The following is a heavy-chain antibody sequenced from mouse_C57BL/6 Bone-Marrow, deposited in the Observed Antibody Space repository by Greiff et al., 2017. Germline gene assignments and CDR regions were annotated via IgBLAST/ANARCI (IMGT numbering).Heavy chain of an antibody. D-gene: IGHD1-1*01. Sequence: EVQLQQSAHDLVKPWASVTMSYKASGHPVPAYNMHVFKNTNGKILDWIGDINPNNGGTSYNQKSNCKATLTVNKSSSTAYMELRSLTSEDSAVYYCARSHYYGSSLAWFAYWGQGTLVTVSA. CDR1: GHPVPAYN. J-gene: IGHJ3*01. CDR3: ARSHYYGSSLAWFAY. V-gene: IGHV1-22*01. CDR2: INPNNGGT.